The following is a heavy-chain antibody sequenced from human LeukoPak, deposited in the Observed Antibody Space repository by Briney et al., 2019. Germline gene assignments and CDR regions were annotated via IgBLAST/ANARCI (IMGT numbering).Heavy chain of an antibody. Sequence: GGSLRLSCAASGFTFSSNYMSWVRQAPGKGLEWVSVIYSGGSTYYADSVKGRFTISRDNSKNTLYLQMNSLRAEDTAVYYCARDSSGWYGPYYYYYGMDVWGQGTTVTVSS. D-gene: IGHD6-19*01. V-gene: IGHV3-66*01. J-gene: IGHJ6*02. CDR2: IYSGGST. CDR3: ARDSSGWYGPYYYYYGMDV. CDR1: GFTFSSNY.